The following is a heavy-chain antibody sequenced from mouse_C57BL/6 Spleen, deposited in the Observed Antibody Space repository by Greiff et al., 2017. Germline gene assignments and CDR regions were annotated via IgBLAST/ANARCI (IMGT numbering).Heavy chain of an antibody. CDR2: IHPNSGCT. D-gene: IGHD1-1*01. CDR3: AKGYYPLYAMDY. Sequence: QVQLQQPGAELVKPGASVKLSCKASGYTFTSYWMHWVKQRPGQGLEWIGTIHPNSGCTNYNETFKSKATLTVDKSSSTAYMLLSSLTSEESAVYYCAKGYYPLYAMDYWGQGTSVTVSS. J-gene: IGHJ4*01. CDR1: GYTFTSYW. V-gene: IGHV1-64*01.